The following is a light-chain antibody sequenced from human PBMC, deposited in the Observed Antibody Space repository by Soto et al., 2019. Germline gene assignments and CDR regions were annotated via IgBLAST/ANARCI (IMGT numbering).Light chain of an antibody. V-gene: IGLV2-23*01. J-gene: IGLJ2*01. CDR1: SSDIGSYDS. CDR3: CSYAGSNIFAV. CDR2: EDY. Sequence: QSALTQPASVSGSPGQSITISCTGTSSDIGSYDSVSWYQWHPGKAPKLIIYEDYRRPSQISNRFSGSKSGNTASLTISGLQAEDEADYYCCSYAGSNIFAVFGGGTKLTVL.